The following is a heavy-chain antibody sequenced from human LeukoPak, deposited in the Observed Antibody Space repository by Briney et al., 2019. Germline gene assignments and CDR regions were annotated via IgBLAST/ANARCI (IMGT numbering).Heavy chain of an antibody. V-gene: IGHV4-59*12. CDR2: IYYSGST. CDR1: GGSISSYY. CDR3: ARVVSSWHFDY. J-gene: IGHJ4*02. D-gene: IGHD6-13*01. Sequence: SETLSLTCTVSGGSISSYYWSWIRQPPGKGLEWIGYIYYSGSTNYNPSLKSRVTISVDTSKNQFSLNLSSVSAADTAVYYCARVVSSWHFDYWGQGTLVTVSS.